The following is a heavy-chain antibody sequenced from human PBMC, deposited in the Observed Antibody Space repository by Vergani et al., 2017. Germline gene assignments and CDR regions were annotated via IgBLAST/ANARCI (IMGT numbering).Heavy chain of an antibody. D-gene: IGHD2-15*01. V-gene: IGHV3-21*01. J-gene: IGHJ4*02. CDR1: GFTFSSYS. Sequence: EVQLVESGGGLVKPGGSLRLSCAASGFTFSSYSMNWVRQAPGKGLEWVSSISSSSSYIYYADSVKGRFTISRDNAKNSLYLQMNSLRAEDTAVYYCARDGGYCSGGSCPNPVDYWGQGTLVTVSS. CDR3: ARDGGYCSGGSCPNPVDY. CDR2: ISSSSSYI.